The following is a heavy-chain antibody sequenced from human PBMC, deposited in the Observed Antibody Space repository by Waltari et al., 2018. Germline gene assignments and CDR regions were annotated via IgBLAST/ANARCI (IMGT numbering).Heavy chain of an antibody. V-gene: IGHV1-8*03. J-gene: IGHJ4*02. CDR3: ARGAGSSWNFDY. Sequence: QVQLVQSGAEVKKPGASVKVSCKASGYTFTSYDINWVRQATGQGLEWMGWMNPNRVNTCYAQKFQGRGTITMNTSRSTAYMELSSLRSEYTAEYYCARGAGSSWNFDYWGQGTLVTVSS. CDR2: MNPNRVNT. CDR1: GYTFTSYD. D-gene: IGHD6-13*01.